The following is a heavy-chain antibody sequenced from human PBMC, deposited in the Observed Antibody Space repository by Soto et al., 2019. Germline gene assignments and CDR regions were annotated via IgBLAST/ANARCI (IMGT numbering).Heavy chain of an antibody. CDR2: INPNSGGT. CDR3: ARRSSTSNYGMDV. CDR1: GYTFTGYY. V-gene: IGHV1-2*04. Sequence: ASVKVSCKASGYTFTGYYMHWVRQAPGQGLEWMGWINPNSGGTNYAQKFQGWVTMTRDTSISTAYMELSRLRSDDTAVYYCARRSSTSNYGMDVWGQGTTVTVSS. D-gene: IGHD2-2*01. J-gene: IGHJ6*02.